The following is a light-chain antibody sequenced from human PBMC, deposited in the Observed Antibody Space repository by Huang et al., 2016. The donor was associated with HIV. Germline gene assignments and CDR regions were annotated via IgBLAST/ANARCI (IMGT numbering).Light chain of an antibody. V-gene: IGKV4-1*01. J-gene: IGKJ3*01. Sequence: DIVMTQSPDSLAVSLGERATINCKSSPTILPDSDSRSYLAWYQQKPGQPPKLLSHWASIRTSGVPDRFIGSGSGTYFTPTISSLQAEDAAVYYCQQYYSSPFTFGHGTNVDI. CDR3: QQYYSSPFT. CDR2: WAS. CDR1: PTILPDSDSRSY.